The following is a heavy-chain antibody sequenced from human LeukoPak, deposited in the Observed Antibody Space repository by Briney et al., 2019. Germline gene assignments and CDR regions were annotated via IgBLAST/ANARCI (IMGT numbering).Heavy chain of an antibody. V-gene: IGHV1-24*01. CDR3: ASPVGISSSWAAGDAFDI. J-gene: IGHJ3*02. CDR2: FDPEDGET. Sequence: GASVKVSCKVSGYTLTELSMHWVRQAPGKGLEWMGGFDPEDGETIYAQKFQGRVTMTEDTSTDTAYMELSSLRSEDTAVYYCASPVGISSSWAAGDAFDIWGQGTMVTVSS. D-gene: IGHD6-13*01. CDR1: GYTLTELS.